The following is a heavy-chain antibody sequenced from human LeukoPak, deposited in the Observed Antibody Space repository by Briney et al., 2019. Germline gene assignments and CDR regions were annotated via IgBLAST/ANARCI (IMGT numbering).Heavy chain of an antibody. Sequence: SVKVSCKASGGTFSSYAISWVRQAPGQGLEWMGGIIPIYGTANYAQKFQGRVTITADESTSTAYMELSSLRSEDTAVYYCARAQGENLITMIVPSAFDIWGQGTMVTVSS. D-gene: IGHD3-22*01. CDR2: IIPIYGTA. J-gene: IGHJ3*02. CDR3: ARAQGENLITMIVPSAFDI. V-gene: IGHV1-69*01. CDR1: GGTFSSYA.